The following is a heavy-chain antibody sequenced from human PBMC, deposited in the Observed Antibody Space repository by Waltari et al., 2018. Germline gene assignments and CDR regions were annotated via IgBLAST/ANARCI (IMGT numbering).Heavy chain of an antibody. D-gene: IGHD6-19*01. J-gene: IGHJ4*02. CDR1: GGSISSYY. CDR3: ASSIAVADFDY. CDR2: IYYSGST. Sequence: QVQLQESGPGLVKPSETLSLTCTVSGGSISSYYWSWIRQPPGKGLEWIGYIYYSGSTNYNPSLKSRVTISVDTSKNQFSLKLSSVTAADTAVYYCASSIAVADFDYWGQGTLVTVSS. V-gene: IGHV4-59*01.